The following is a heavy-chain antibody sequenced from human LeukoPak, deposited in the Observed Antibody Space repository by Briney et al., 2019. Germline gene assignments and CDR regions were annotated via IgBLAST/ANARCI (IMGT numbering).Heavy chain of an antibody. CDR3: ARDLRGAIAAAGTFDP. Sequence: ASVKVSCKASGGTFSSYAISWVRQAPGQGLEWMGRIIPILGIANYAQKFQGRVTITADKSTSTAYMELSSLRSEDTAVYYCARDLRGAIAAAGTFDPWGQGTLVTVSS. CDR2: IIPILGIA. J-gene: IGHJ5*02. D-gene: IGHD6-13*01. CDR1: GGTFSSYA. V-gene: IGHV1-69*04.